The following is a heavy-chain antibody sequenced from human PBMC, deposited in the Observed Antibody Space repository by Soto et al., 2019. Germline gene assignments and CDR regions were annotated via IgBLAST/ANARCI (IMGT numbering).Heavy chain of an antibody. CDR2: IYYSGST. D-gene: IGHD6-6*01. V-gene: IGHV4-59*01. CDR1: GDSFGNFY. CDR3: ARISARPDYYYGMDV. Sequence: SETLSLTCTVSGDSFGNFYWSWIRQPPGKGLEWIGYIYYSGSTNYNPSLKSRVTISVDTSKNQFSLKLSSVTAADTAVYYCARISARPDYYYGMDVWGQGTTVTVSS. J-gene: IGHJ6*02.